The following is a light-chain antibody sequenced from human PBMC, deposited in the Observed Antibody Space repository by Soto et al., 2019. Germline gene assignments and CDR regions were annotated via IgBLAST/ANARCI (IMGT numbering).Light chain of an antibody. J-gene: IGKJ1*01. Sequence: EIVLTQSPGTLSLSPGERATLSCRASQSVGTRFLAWYQQLPGQAPRLLIYGTSTRAAGIPDRFIGGGSGTDFSLTISRLEPEDFAFYYCQQYGSSLPWSFGQGTKVDIK. CDR3: QQYGSSLPWS. CDR1: QSVGTRF. V-gene: IGKV3-20*01. CDR2: GTS.